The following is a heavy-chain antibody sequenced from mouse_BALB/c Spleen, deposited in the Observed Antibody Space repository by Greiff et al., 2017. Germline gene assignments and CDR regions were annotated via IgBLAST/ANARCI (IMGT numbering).Heavy chain of an antibody. Sequence: VQLQQSGAELVRPGASVTLSCKASGYTFTDYEMHWVKQTPVHGLEWIGAIDPETGGTAYNQKFKGKATLTADKSSSTAYMELRSLTSEDSAVYYCTRDPLAYWGQGTLVTVSA. CDR1: GYTFTDYE. CDR3: TRDPLAY. V-gene: IGHV1-15*01. CDR2: IDPETGGT. J-gene: IGHJ3*01.